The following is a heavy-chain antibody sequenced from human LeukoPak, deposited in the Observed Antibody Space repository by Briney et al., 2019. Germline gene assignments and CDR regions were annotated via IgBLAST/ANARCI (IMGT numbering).Heavy chain of an antibody. Sequence: PGGSLSLSCAASGFIFRDYVMNWVRQAPGKGLEWVAVTSFDESTKHYADSVQGRFPISRDNSKNTLYLQMISLRAEDTAVYFCARDAGWLRSFDLWRQGTLVTVSS. CDR3: ARDAGWLRSFDL. CDR1: GFIFRDYV. V-gene: IGHV3-30-3*01. D-gene: IGHD5-12*01. CDR2: TSFDESTK. J-gene: IGHJ4*02.